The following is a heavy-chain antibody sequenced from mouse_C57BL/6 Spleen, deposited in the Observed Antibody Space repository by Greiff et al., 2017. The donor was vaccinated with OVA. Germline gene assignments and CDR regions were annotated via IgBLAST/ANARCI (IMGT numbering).Heavy chain of an antibody. D-gene: IGHD1-1*01. Sequence: EVQLQQSGAELVKPGASVKLSCTASGFNIKDYYMHWVKQRTEQGLEWIGRIDPEDGATKFAPKFQGKATITADTSSNTAYLQLSSLTSEDTAVYYCARPHYYGSSYWYFDVWGTGTTVTVSS. CDR3: ARPHYYGSSYWYFDV. V-gene: IGHV14-2*01. CDR2: IDPEDGAT. J-gene: IGHJ1*03. CDR1: GFNIKDYY.